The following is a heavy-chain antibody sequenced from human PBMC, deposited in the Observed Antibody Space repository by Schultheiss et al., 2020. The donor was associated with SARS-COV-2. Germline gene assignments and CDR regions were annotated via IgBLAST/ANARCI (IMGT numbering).Heavy chain of an antibody. CDR1: GGSVSSGSYY. J-gene: IGHJ6*02. D-gene: IGHD4-17*01. CDR3: ARGLGAVTTENDGVDV. V-gene: IGHV4-61*01. CDR2: IYYSGST. Sequence: SETLSLTCTVSGGSVSSGSYYWSWIRQPPGKGLEWIGYIYYSGSTNYNPSLKSRVTISVDTSKDQFSLKLSSVTAADTAVYYCARGLGAVTTENDGVDVWGQGTTVTVSS.